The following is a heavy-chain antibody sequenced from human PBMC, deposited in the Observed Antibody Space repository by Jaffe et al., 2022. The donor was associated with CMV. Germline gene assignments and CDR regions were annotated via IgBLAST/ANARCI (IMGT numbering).Heavy chain of an antibody. Sequence: QVQLVQSGAEVKKPGASVKVSCKASGYTFTSYYMHWVRQAPGQGLEWMGIINPSGGSTSYAQKFQGRVTMTRDTSTSTVYMELSSLRSEDTAVYYCARTGIYDIFSVNFDYWGQGTLVTVSS. CDR2: INPSGGST. D-gene: IGHD3-9*01. CDR3: ARTGIYDIFSVNFDY. J-gene: IGHJ4*02. V-gene: IGHV1-46*01. CDR1: GYTFTSYY.